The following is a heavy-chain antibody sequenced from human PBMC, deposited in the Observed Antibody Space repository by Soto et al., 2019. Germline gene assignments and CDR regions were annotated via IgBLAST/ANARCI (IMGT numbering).Heavy chain of an antibody. J-gene: IGHJ4*02. CDR2: ISAKYGST. D-gene: IGHD6-13*01. V-gene: IGHV1-18*01. CDR3: ARDTAYSSSSYFV. Sequence: ASVKVSCKASGYTFTSYGISWVRQAPGQGLEWMGIISAKYGSTSYAQKFQGRVTMTTDTSTSTVYMELSSLRSEDTAVYYCARDTAYSSSSYFVWGQGTLVTVSS. CDR1: GYTFTSYG.